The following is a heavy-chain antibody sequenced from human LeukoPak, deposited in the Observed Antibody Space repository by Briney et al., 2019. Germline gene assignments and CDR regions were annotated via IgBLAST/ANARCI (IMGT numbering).Heavy chain of an antibody. D-gene: IGHD3-22*01. J-gene: IGHJ3*02. CDR2: IYYSGST. CDR1: GGSISSYY. CDR3: ARLGYYYDSSGYIAFVI. V-gene: IGHV4-59*08. Sequence: SETLSLTCTVSGGSISSYYWSWIRQPPGKGLEWIGYIYYSGSTNYNPSLKSRVTISVDTSKNQFSLKLSSVTAADTAVYYCARLGYYYDSSGYIAFVIWGQGTMVTVSS.